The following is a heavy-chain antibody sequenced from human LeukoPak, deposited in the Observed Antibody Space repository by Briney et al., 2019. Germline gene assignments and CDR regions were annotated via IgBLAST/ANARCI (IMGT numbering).Heavy chain of an antibody. D-gene: IGHD4-17*01. CDR2: INTGGST. J-gene: IGHJ4*02. CDR3: VRDGDYHLY. CDR1: GFTVRSNY. Sequence: PGGSLRLSCAASGFTVRSNYMTRVRQAPGKGLEWVSVINTGGSTYYADSVKGRFTISRDDSKNTLYLQMNSLRAEDTAVYYCVRDGDYHLYWGQGTLVTVSS. V-gene: IGHV3-53*01.